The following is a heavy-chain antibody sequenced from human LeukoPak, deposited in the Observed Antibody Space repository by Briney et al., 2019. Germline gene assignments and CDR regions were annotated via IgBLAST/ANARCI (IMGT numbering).Heavy chain of an antibody. V-gene: IGHV3-30-3*01. Sequence: SGGSLRLSCAASGFTFSSYAMHWVRQAPGKGLEWVAVISYDGSNKYYADSVKGRFTISRDNSKNTLYLQMNSLRAEDTAVYYCAKDRYYSNYGGAGYFDYWGQGTLVTVSS. J-gene: IGHJ4*02. D-gene: IGHD4-11*01. CDR3: AKDRYYSNYGGAGYFDY. CDR2: ISYDGSNK. CDR1: GFTFSSYA.